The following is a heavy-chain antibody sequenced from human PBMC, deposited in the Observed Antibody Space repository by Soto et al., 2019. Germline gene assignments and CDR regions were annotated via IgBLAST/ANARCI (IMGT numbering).Heavy chain of an antibody. D-gene: IGHD3-22*01. Sequence: GGSLRLSCAASGFTFSTFVMHWVRQAPGKGLELVTVISYDGSNKYYADSVKGRFTISRDNSKNTLYLQMNSLRAEDTAVYYCAKDLPPYYYDSSGYYPAFDIWGQGTMVTVSS. V-gene: IGHV3-30*18. CDR1: GFTFSTFV. J-gene: IGHJ3*02. CDR3: AKDLPPYYYDSSGYYPAFDI. CDR2: ISYDGSNK.